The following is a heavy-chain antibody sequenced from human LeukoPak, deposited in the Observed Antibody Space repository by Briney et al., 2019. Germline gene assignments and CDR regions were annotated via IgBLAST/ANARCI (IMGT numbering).Heavy chain of an antibody. CDR2: IRSKAYGGTT. J-gene: IGHJ3*02. Sequence: PGGSLRLSCTASGFTFGDYVMNWVRQAPGKGLEWVGFIRSKAYGGTTEYAASVKGRFTISRDDSKSIAYLQMNSLKTEDTAVYYCTRTLGGYYYLGGAFDIWGQGTMVTVSS. CDR1: GFTFGDYV. D-gene: IGHD3-22*01. V-gene: IGHV3-49*04. CDR3: TRTLGGYYYLGGAFDI.